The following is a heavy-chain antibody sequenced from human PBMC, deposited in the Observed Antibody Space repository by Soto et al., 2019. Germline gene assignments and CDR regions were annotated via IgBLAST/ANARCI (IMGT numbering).Heavy chain of an antibody. CDR2: ISSSGSTI. J-gene: IGHJ5*02. Sequence: GGSLRLSCAASGFTFSDYYMSWIRQAPGKGLEWVSYISSSGSTIYYADSVKGRFTISRDNAKNSLYLQMNSLRAEDTAVYYCARENWGPYDFWSGYYNWFDPWGQGTLVTVSS. CDR1: GFTFSDYY. V-gene: IGHV3-11*01. CDR3: ARENWGPYDFWSGYYNWFDP. D-gene: IGHD3-3*01.